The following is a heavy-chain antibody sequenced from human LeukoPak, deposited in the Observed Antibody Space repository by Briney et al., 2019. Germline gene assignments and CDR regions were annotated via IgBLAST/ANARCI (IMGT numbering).Heavy chain of an antibody. D-gene: IGHD5-24*01. J-gene: IGHJ4*02. CDR2: INHSGST. CDR1: GGSFSGYY. CDR3: ARARWLQSYIDY. V-gene: IGHV4-34*01. Sequence: SETLSLTCAVYGGSFSGYYWSWIRQPPGKGLEWIGEINHSGSTNYNPSLKSRVTISVDTSKNQFSLKLSSVTAADTAVYYCARARWLQSYIDYWGQGTLVTVSS.